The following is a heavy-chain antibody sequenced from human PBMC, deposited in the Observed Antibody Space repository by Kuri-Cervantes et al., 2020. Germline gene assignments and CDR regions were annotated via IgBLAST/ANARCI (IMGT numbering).Heavy chain of an antibody. V-gene: IGHV3-48*03. J-gene: IGHJ3*02. CDR2: ISSSGSTI. D-gene: IGHD2-15*01. Sequence: GESLKISCAASGFTFSSYEMNWVRQAPGKGLEWVSYISSSGSTIYYADSVKGRFTISRDNAKNSLYPQMNSLRAEDTAVYYCARECSGGSCYSRAFDIWGQGTMVTVSS. CDR1: GFTFSSYE. CDR3: ARECSGGSCYSRAFDI.